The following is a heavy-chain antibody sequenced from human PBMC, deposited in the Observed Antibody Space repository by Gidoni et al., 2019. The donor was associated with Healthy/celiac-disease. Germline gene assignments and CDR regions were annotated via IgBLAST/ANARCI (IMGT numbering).Heavy chain of an antibody. CDR3: ARDEMVGDYDAFDI. Sequence: QVQLVESGGGVVQPGRSLRLSCAASGFTFSSYGRHWVRQAPGKGLEWVAVIWYDGSNKYYADSVKGRFTISRDNSKNTLYLQMNSLRAEDTAVYYCARDEMVGDYDAFDIWGQGTMVTVSS. D-gene: IGHD3-10*02. CDR1: GFTFSSYG. CDR2: IWYDGSNK. J-gene: IGHJ3*02. V-gene: IGHV3-33*01.